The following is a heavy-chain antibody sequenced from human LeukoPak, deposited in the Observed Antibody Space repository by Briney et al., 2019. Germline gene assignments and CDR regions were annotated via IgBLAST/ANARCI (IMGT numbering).Heavy chain of an antibody. CDR3: ARQAYSSSWVTGPAFDI. CDR1: GGSVSSSSYY. J-gene: IGHJ3*02. Sequence: SETLSLTCTVSGGSVSSSSYYWGWIRQPPGKGLEWIGYIYYSGSTNYNPSLKSRVTISVDTSKNQFSLKLSSVTAADTAVYYCARQAYSSSWVTGPAFDIWGQGTMVTVSS. D-gene: IGHD6-13*01. V-gene: IGHV4-61*01. CDR2: IYYSGST.